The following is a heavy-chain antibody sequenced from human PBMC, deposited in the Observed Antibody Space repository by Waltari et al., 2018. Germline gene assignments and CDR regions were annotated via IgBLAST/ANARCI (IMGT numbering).Heavy chain of an antibody. J-gene: IGHJ6*03. CDR1: GFTFSRYW. CDR2: SNSEGRGT. V-gene: IGHV3-74*01. Sequence: EVQLVESGGGLVQPGGSLRLSCAASGFTFSRYWMHWVRQVQGKGLVGVSRSNSEGRGTIYADSVKGRFTISRDNAKNTLYLQLNSLRVEDTAVNYCAREPSPDSSGYFYYYMDVWGKGTTVTVSS. CDR3: AREPSPDSSGYFYYYMDV. D-gene: IGHD3-22*01.